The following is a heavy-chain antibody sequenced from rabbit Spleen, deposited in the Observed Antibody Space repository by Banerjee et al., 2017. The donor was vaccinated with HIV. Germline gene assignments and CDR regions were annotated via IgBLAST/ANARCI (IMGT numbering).Heavy chain of an antibody. J-gene: IGHJ6*01. V-gene: IGHV1S45*01. CDR2: IYTGGSGST. CDR3: ARDSGTSFSTYGMDL. CDR1: GFSFSVNYY. Sequence: QEQLVESGGGLVQPEGSLTLTCTASGFSFSVNYYMCWVRQAPGKGLEWIACIYTGGSGSTYYASWAKGRFTISKTSSTTVTLQMTSLTAADTATYFCARDSGTSFSTYGMDLWGQGTLVTVS. D-gene: IGHD8-1*01.